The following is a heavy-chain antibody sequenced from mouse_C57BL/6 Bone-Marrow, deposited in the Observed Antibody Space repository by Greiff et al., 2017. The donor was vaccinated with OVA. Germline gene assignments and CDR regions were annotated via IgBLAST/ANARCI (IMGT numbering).Heavy chain of an antibody. J-gene: IGHJ4*01. D-gene: IGHD1-1*01. CDR2: ISNGGGST. V-gene: IGHV5-12*01. Sequence: EVHLVESGGGLVQPGGSLKLSCAASGFTFSDYYMYWVRQTPEKRLEWVAYISNGGGSTYYPDTVKGRFTISGDNAKNTLYLQMSRLKSEDTAMYYCARRSYGYAMDYWGQGTSVTVSS. CDR1: GFTFSDYY. CDR3: ARRSYGYAMDY.